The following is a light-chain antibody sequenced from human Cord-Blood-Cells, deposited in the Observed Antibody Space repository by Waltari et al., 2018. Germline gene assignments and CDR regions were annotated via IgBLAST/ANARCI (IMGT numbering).Light chain of an antibody. CDR1: SSDAGGYNY. J-gene: IGLJ3*02. Sequence: QSALTQPASVSGSPGQSITISCTGTSSDAGGYNYVSWYQPHPGKAPKLMIYDVSNRPSGVSNRFSGSKSGNTASLTISGLQAEDEADYYCSSYTSSSTWVFGGGTKLTVL. V-gene: IGLV2-14*03. CDR2: DVS. CDR3: SSYTSSSTWV.